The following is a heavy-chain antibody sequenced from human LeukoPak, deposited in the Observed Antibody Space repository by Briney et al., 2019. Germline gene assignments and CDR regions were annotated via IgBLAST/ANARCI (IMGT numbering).Heavy chain of an antibody. CDR3: ARAAGYSSSNYYYYMDV. V-gene: IGHV1-69*05. J-gene: IGHJ6*03. D-gene: IGHD6-6*01. Sequence: SVKVSCKASGGTFSSYAISWVRQAPRQGLEWMGGIIPIFGTANYAQKFQGRVTITTDESTSTAYMELSSLRSEDTAVYYCARAAGYSSSNYYYYMDVWGKGTTVTVSS. CDR2: IIPIFGTA. CDR1: GGTFSSYA.